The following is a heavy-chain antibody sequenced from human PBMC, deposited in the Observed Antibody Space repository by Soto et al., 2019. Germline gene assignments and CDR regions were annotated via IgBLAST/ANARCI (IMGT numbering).Heavy chain of an antibody. V-gene: IGHV1-8*01. CDR1: GYTFGNND. CDR3: ARMATSGTLNWFDP. J-gene: IGHJ5*02. CDR2: MNPNSGNT. Sequence: ASVKVSCKASGYTFGNNDISWVRQATGQGLEWMGWMNPNSGNTGYAQKFQGRVSMTRNTSITTAYLELSSLRSDDTAIYYCARMATSGTLNWFDPWGQGTLVTVS.